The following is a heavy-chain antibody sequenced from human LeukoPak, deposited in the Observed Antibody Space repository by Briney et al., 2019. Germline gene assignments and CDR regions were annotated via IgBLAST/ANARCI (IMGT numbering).Heavy chain of an antibody. CDR3: ARDPPLYDDFWSGYANGAFDI. CDR2: INWSGGSS. V-gene: IGHV3-20*04. D-gene: IGHD3-3*01. Sequence: PGGSLRLSCAASGFTFDDYGMSWVRHAPGKGLEWDSGINWSGGSSVYADSVKGRFTISRDNAKNSLYLQMNSLRAEDTALYYCARDPPLYDDFWSGYANGAFDIWGQGTLVTVSS. CDR1: GFTFDDYG. J-gene: IGHJ3*02.